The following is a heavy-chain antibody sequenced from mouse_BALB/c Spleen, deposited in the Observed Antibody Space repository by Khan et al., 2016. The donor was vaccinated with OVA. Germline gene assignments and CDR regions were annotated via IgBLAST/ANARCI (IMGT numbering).Heavy chain of an antibody. CDR3: ARFYDPYDAMDY. J-gene: IGHJ4*01. V-gene: IGHV2-9*02. Sequence: QVQLKESGPGLVAPSQSLSITCTVSGFSLTSYGVNWVRQPPGKGLEWLGVIWAGGSTNYNSALMSRLSISKDNSKSHVFLKMNSLQTDDTAMYYCARFYDPYDAMDYWGQGTSVTVSS. CDR2: IWAGGST. D-gene: IGHD2-3*01. CDR1: GFSLTSYG.